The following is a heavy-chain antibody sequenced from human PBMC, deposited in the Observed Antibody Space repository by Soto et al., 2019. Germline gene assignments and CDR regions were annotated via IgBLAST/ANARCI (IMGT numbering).Heavy chain of an antibody. CDR3: ARGPYSSGWYRNWFDP. CDR2: INHSGST. Sequence: SETLSLTCAVYGGSFSGYYWSWIRQPPGKGLEWIREINHSGSTNYNPSLKSRVTISVDTSKNQFSLKLSSVTAADTAVYYCARGPYSSGWYRNWFDPWGQGTLVTVSS. V-gene: IGHV4-34*01. J-gene: IGHJ5*02. CDR1: GGSFSGYY. D-gene: IGHD6-19*01.